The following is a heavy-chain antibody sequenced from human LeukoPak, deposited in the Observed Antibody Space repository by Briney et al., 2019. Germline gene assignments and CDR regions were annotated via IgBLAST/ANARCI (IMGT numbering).Heavy chain of an antibody. CDR1: GYTFTGYY. D-gene: IGHD6-6*01. CDR2: INPNSGGT. J-gene: IGHJ4*02. CDR3: ARSPYSSSSRYYFDY. V-gene: IGHV1-2*02. Sequence: ASVKVSCKASGYTFTGYYMHWVRQAPGQGLEWMGWINPNSGGTNYAQKFQGRVTMTRDTSISTAYMELSRLRSDDTDVYYCARSPYSSSSRYYFDYWGQGTLVTVSS.